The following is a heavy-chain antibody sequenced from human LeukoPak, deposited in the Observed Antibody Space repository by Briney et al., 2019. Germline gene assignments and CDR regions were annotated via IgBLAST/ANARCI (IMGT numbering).Heavy chain of an antibody. CDR2: ISSGGTYK. CDR1: GFTFSDYT. Sequence: GGSLRLSCAASGFTFSDYTMNWVRQAPGKGLEWVSSISSGGTYKYYADSVKGRFTISRDNAKNSLYLQMNSLRAEDTAVYYCARTHDYGDYFDYWGQGTLVTVSS. CDR3: ARTHDYGDYFDY. D-gene: IGHD4-17*01. V-gene: IGHV3-21*04. J-gene: IGHJ4*02.